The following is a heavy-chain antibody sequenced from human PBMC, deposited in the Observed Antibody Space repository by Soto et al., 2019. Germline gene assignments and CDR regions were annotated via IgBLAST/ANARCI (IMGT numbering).Heavy chain of an antibody. V-gene: IGHV3-11*06. CDR2: ISSSSSYT. D-gene: IGHD6-13*01. J-gene: IGHJ3*02. Sequence: LRLSCAASGFTFSDYYMSWIRQAPGKGLEWVSYISSSSSYTNYADSVKGRFTISRDNAKNSLYLQMNSLRAEDTAVYYCARGSSSGGNDAFDIWGQGTTVTVSS. CDR1: GFTFSDYY. CDR3: ARGSSSGGNDAFDI.